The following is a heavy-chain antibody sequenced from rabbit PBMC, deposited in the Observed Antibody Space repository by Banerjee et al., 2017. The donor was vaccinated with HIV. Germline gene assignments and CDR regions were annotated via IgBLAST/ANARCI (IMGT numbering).Heavy chain of an antibody. CDR3: VRGDNAGYAGYEPNSYFNL. D-gene: IGHD7-1*01. CDR1: GFSFNSAYW. J-gene: IGHJ4*01. V-gene: IGHV1S40*01. Sequence: QSLEESGGDLVKPGASLTLTCTASGFSFNSAYWMCWVRQAPGKGLEWIGYIDPVFGSTYYASWVNGRFTISSHNAQNTLYLQLNSLTAADTATYFCVRGDNAGYAGYEPNSYFNLWGPGTLVTVS. CDR2: IDPVFGST.